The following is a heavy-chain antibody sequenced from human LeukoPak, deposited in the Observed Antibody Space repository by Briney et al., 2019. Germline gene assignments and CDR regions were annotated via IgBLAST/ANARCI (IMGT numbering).Heavy chain of an antibody. J-gene: IGHJ4*02. Sequence: PGGSLRLSCAASGFTVSNNYMSWVRQAPGKGLEWVSLIYGGGTTYYADSVKGRFTISSDSSKNTLYLQMNSLRAEDTAVYYCARAPNYGDYGAQWGRGTLVTVSS. CDR3: ARAPNYGDYGAQ. V-gene: IGHV3-53*01. D-gene: IGHD4-17*01. CDR2: IYGGGTT. CDR1: GFTVSNNY.